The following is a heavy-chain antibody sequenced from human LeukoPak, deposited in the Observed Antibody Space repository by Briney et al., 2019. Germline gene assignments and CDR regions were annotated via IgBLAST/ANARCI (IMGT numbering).Heavy chain of an antibody. V-gene: IGHV4-39*01. CDR3: ARVPNYDLGFDP. J-gene: IGHJ5*02. CDR1: GGSISSSSYY. CDR2: IYYSGST. D-gene: IGHD3-3*01. Sequence: KPSETLSLTCTVSGGSISSSSYYWGWIRQPPGKGLEWIGSIYYSGSTYYNPSLKSRVTISVDTSKNQFSLKLSSVTAADTAVYYCARVPNYDLGFDPWGQGTLVTVSS.